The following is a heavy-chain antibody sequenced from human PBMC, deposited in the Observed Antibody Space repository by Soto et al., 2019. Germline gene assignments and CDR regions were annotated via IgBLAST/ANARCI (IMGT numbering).Heavy chain of an antibody. CDR1: GFTFSSYS. V-gene: IGHV3-48*02. CDR2: ISSSSSTI. CDR3: ARGLYYYDSSGYWGY. Sequence: GGSLRLSCAASGFTFSSYSMNWVRQAPGKGLEWVSYISSSSSTIYYADSVKGRFTISRDNAKNSLYLRMNSLRDEDTAVYYCARGLYYYDSSGYWGYWGQGTLVTVSS. J-gene: IGHJ4*02. D-gene: IGHD3-22*01.